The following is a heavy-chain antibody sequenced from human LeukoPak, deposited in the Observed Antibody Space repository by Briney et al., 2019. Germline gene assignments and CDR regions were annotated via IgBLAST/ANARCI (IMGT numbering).Heavy chain of an antibody. V-gene: IGHV3-7*01. J-gene: IGHJ4*02. CDR3: ARRNGIATVGTFDY. D-gene: IGHD6-13*01. Sequence: GGSLRLSCAASGFTVSSNYMSWVRQVPGKGLAWVANIKEDGSEKYYGDSVRGRFTVSRDNAKNLLYLQMNSLRAEDTAVYYCARRNGIATVGTFDYWGQGTLVAVSS. CDR1: GFTVSSNY. CDR2: IKEDGSEK.